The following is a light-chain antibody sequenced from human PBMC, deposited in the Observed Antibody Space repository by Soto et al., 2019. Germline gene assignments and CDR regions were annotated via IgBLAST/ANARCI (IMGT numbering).Light chain of an antibody. J-gene: IGLJ3*02. CDR2: EVI. CDR3: SSYAGSNNRV. Sequence: QSVLTQPPSASGSPGQSVTISCTGTSSDVGGHNFVSWYQQHPGKAPKLVIYEVIKRPSGVPDRFSGSKSDNTASLTVSGLQAEDEADYYCSSYAGSNNRVFGGGTQLTVL. CDR1: SSDVGGHNF. V-gene: IGLV2-8*01.